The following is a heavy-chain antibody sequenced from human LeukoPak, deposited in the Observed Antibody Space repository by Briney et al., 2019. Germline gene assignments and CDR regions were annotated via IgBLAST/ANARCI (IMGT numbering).Heavy chain of an antibody. Sequence: GASVKVSCKASGGTFSSYAISWVRQAPGQGLEWMGGIIPIFGTANYAQKFQGRVTITADESTSTAYMELSSLRSEDTAVYYCASQMGITGTEEVFDYWGQGTLVTVSS. CDR1: GGTFSSYA. J-gene: IGHJ4*02. CDR3: ASQMGITGTEEVFDY. V-gene: IGHV1-69*13. CDR2: IIPIFGTA. D-gene: IGHD1-20*01.